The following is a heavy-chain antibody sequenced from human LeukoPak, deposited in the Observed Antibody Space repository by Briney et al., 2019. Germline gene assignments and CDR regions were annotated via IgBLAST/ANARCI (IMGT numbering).Heavy chain of an antibody. CDR2: ISYDGSNK. V-gene: IGHV3-30*18. CDR3: AKIPVPASSSWYDY. D-gene: IGHD6-13*01. Sequence: GGSLRLSCAAFGFTFSSYGMHWVRQAPGKGLEWVAVISYDGSNKYYADSVKGRFTISRDNSKNTLYLQMNSLRAEDTAVYYCAKIPVPASSSWYDYWGQGTLVTVSS. CDR1: GFTFSSYG. J-gene: IGHJ4*02.